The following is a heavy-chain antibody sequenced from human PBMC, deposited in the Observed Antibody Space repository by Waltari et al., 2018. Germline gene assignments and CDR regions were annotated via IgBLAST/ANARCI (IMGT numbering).Heavy chain of an antibody. CDR3: ARSPRITMVVGVFGAFDY. CDR1: GGSISSGRYY. Sequence: QVQLQESGPGLVKPSQTLSLTCTVSGGSISSGRYYWSWIRQPAGKGPEGIGRIYTNASTTTNPALKSWVTQSVDSVKNQFSLELGPGTAAETAGLYCARSPRITMVVGVFGAFDYWGQGTLVTVSS. CDR2: IYTNAST. D-gene: IGHD3-22*01. J-gene: IGHJ4*02. V-gene: IGHV4-61*02.